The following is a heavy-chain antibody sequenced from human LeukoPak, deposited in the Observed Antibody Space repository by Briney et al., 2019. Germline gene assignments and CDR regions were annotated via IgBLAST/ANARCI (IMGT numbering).Heavy chain of an antibody. Sequence: ASVKVSFKASAYGFPINSINWERQAPGQGLEWMGGISTDNGNTDYAQNLQGRVTMTTDTSTSTAYMELRSLRSDDTAVYYCARGYSYGYGPLDYWGQGTLVTVSS. D-gene: IGHD5-18*01. V-gene: IGHV1-18*01. CDR3: ARGYSYGYGPLDY. CDR1: AYGFPINS. J-gene: IGHJ4*02. CDR2: ISTDNGNT.